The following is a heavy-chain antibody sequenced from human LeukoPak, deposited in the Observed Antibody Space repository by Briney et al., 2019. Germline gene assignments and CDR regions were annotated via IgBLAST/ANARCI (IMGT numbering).Heavy chain of an antibody. V-gene: IGHV4-34*01. CDR3: AREVGGHYGDPLYSLDY. Sequence: SETLSLTCTVYGGSFSDYSWSWIRQSPGKGLEWIGEVNDSGDTKYNPSLKTRDTISIDTSKAQFSLEMTSMAAADTAVYYCAREVGGHYGDPLYSLDYWGQGALVTVAS. J-gene: IGHJ4*02. D-gene: IGHD4-17*01. CDR2: VNDSGDT. CDR1: GGSFSDYS.